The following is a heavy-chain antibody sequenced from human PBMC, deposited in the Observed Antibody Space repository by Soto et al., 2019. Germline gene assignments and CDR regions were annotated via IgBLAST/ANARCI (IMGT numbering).Heavy chain of an antibody. Sequence: QDQLVQSGVEVKKPGASVKVSCKASGYSFTNYGITWVRQAPGQGFEWMGWISAYNGNTNYAQKFQGRVTMTTDASTSTAYLELRSLRSDXTAVYYCARDRGVAPPVAGNTHYYYYMDVWGKGTTVTVSS. CDR3: ARDRGVAPPVAGNTHYYYYMDV. CDR2: ISAYNGNT. CDR1: GYSFTNYG. D-gene: IGHD6-19*01. V-gene: IGHV1-18*01. J-gene: IGHJ6*03.